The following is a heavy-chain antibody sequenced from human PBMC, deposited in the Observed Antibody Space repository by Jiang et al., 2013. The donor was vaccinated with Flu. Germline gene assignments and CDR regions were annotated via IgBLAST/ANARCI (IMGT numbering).Heavy chain of an antibody. CDR2: IYYSGST. D-gene: IGHD3-16*01. J-gene: IGHJ3*02. Sequence: LLKPSETLSLTCTVSGGSISSSSYYWGWIRQPPGKGLEWIGSIYYSGSTYYNPSLKSRVTISVDTSKNQFSLKLSSVTAADTAVYYCARRFGMIGAFDIWGQGTMVTVSS. CDR3: ARRFGMIGAFDI. CDR1: GGSISSSSYY. V-gene: IGHV4-39*01.